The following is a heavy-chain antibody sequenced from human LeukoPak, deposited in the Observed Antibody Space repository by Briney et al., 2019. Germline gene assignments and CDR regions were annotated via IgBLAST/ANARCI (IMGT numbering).Heavy chain of an antibody. CDR1: GGSISSGDYY. D-gene: IGHD3-10*01. Sequence: PSETLSLTCTVSGGSISSGDYYWSWIRQPPGKGLEWIGYIYYSGSTYYNPSLKSRVTISVDTPKNQFSLNLNSVTASDTATYYCARQNAYYYHIDVWGKGTTVTVSS. V-gene: IGHV4-30-4*08. CDR3: ARQNAYYYHIDV. CDR2: IYYSGST. J-gene: IGHJ6*03.